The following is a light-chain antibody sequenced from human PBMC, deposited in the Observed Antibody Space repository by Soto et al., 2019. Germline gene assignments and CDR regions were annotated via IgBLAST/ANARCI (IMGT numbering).Light chain of an antibody. Sequence: DLQMTQSPSTLSGSVGDRVTITCRASQTISSWLAWYQQKPGKAPKLLIYKASTLKSGVPSRFSGSGSGTDFTLAISSLQPEDSATYYCLQDINYPWTFGQGTKVDIK. CDR1: QTISSW. CDR3: LQDINYPWT. J-gene: IGKJ1*01. CDR2: KAS. V-gene: IGKV1-5*03.